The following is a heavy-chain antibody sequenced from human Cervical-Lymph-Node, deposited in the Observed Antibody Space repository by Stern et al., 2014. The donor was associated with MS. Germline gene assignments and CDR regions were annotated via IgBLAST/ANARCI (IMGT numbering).Heavy chain of an antibody. CDR1: GYTFTSYG. Sequence: QVQLGQSGAEVKKPGASVKVSCKASGYTFTSYGISWVRQPHGQGLERMGWSTAYNGNTNYSQKLQGRVTMTTDTSTSTAYMELRSLRSDDTAVYYCARGLLGSENAFDIWGQGTMVTVSS. CDR2: STAYNGNT. CDR3: ARGLLGSENAFDI. D-gene: IGHD2-15*01. V-gene: IGHV1-18*01. J-gene: IGHJ3*02.